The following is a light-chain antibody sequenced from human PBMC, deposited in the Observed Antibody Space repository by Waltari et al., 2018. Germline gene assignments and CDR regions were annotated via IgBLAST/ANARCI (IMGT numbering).Light chain of an antibody. J-gene: IGKJ1*01. CDR2: GAS. Sequence: EIVLTQSPGTLSLSPGEIVTLSCRASQSVSRALAWYQQIPGQAPKLLSYGASSRANGIPDRFSGSGSGTDFSLTISRLEPEDFAVYYCQHNVRLPVTFGQGTKVEIK. CDR1: QSVSRA. V-gene: IGKV3-20*01. CDR3: QHNVRLPVT.